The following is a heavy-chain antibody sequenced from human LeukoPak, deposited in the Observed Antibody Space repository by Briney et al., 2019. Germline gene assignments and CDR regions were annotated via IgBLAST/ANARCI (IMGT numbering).Heavy chain of an antibody. CDR2: IYYSGST. Sequence: SETLSLTCTVSGGSISSYYWSWLRQPPGKGLEWIGYIYYSGSTNYNPSLKSRVTISIDTSKNQFSLNLSSVTAADTAVYYCARGASGYSYGWGQGTLVTVSS. D-gene: IGHD5-18*01. V-gene: IGHV4-59*01. J-gene: IGHJ4*02. CDR1: GGSISSYY. CDR3: ARGASGYSYG.